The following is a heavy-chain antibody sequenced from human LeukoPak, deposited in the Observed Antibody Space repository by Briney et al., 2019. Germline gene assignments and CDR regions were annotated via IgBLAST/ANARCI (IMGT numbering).Heavy chain of an antibody. J-gene: IGHJ4*02. V-gene: IGHV3-30*04. Sequence: GRSLRLSCAASGFTFSSYAMHWVRQAPGKGLEWVAVISYDGSNKYYVDSVKGRFTISRDNSKNTLYLQMNSLGAEDTAVYYCARDRLRSTTVTTCLGYWGQGTLVTVSS. CDR1: GFTFSSYA. CDR2: ISYDGSNK. CDR3: ARDRLRSTTVTTCLGY. D-gene: IGHD4-17*01.